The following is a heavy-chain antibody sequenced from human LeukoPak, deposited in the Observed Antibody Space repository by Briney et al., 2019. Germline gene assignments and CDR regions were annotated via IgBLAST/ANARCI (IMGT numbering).Heavy chain of an antibody. D-gene: IGHD3-10*01. Sequence: PGGSLRLSCAASGFTVSRNDMSWVRQAPGKGLEGVSGITWNGGTIDYADSVKGRFTISRDNAKNSLYLQMNSLRAEDTALYYCATRYASGPIADYWGQGTLVTVSS. CDR2: ITWNGGTI. V-gene: IGHV3-9*01. CDR3: ATRYASGPIADY. J-gene: IGHJ4*02. CDR1: GFTVSRND.